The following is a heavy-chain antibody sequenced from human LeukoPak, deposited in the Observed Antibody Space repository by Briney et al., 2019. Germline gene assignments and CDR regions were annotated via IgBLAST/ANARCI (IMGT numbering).Heavy chain of an antibody. V-gene: IGHV3-49*04. CDR1: GFTFGDYA. CDR3: SRDLIAVAENYYYYAMDV. CDR2: IRSKTFGGTT. D-gene: IGHD6-19*01. J-gene: IGHJ6*02. Sequence: GGSLRLSCTGSGFTFGDYAMSWVRQAPGKGLEWVGFIRSKTFGGTTEYAASVKGRFTLSRDDSKSIAYLQMHSLKTEDTAVCYCSRDLIAVAENYYYYAMDVWGQGTTVTVSS.